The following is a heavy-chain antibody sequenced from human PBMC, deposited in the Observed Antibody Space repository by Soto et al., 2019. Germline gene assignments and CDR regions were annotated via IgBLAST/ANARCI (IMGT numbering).Heavy chain of an antibody. Sequence: EVQLLESGGGLVQPGGSLRLSCAASGFTISTYAMTWVRQAPGKGLECVSGVTGSVSQIHYADYVKGRFTISKDNSKNTLYLQMSNLRDEDTALYYCAKDAVYKDGLWLMDSWGQGTLVTVSS. J-gene: IGHJ5*02. V-gene: IGHV3-23*01. CDR2: VTGSVSQI. CDR3: AKDAVYKDGLWLMDS. CDR1: GFTISTYA. D-gene: IGHD2-21*01.